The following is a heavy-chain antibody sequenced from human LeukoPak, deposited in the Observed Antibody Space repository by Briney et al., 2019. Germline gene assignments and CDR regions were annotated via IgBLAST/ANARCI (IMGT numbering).Heavy chain of an antibody. D-gene: IGHD4-23*01. CDR3: ARHLTYGGWNS. V-gene: IGHV3-74*01. Sequence: GGSLRHSCAASGFTFSSYWMQWVRQAPGKGLVWVSRINSDGSSASYADSVKGRFTISRDNAKNTLYLQMNSLRAEDTAVYYCARHLTYGGWNSWGQGTLVTVSS. CDR2: INSDGSSA. J-gene: IGHJ4*02. CDR1: GFTFSSYW.